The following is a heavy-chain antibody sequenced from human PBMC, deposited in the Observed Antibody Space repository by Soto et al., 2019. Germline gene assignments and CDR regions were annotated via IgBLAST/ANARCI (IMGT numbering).Heavy chain of an antibody. V-gene: IGHV1-18*01. CDR3: ARYFCGGDCYPDY. Sequence: ASVKVSCKASGYTFTSYGISWVRQAPGQGLEWMGWISAYNGNTNYAQELQGRVTMTTDTSTSTAYMELRSLSFDDTAVYYCARYFCGGDCYPDYWGLGTLVTVSS. CDR2: ISAYNGNT. CDR1: GYTFTSYG. D-gene: IGHD2-21*01. J-gene: IGHJ4*02.